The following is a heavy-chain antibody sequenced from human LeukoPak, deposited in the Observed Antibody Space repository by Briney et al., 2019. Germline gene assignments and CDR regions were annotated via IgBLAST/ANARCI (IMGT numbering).Heavy chain of an antibody. CDR1: GYTFTGYY. V-gene: IGHV1-2*02. CDR3: ARDPDGSGWYYYFNY. CDR2: INPNSGGT. D-gene: IGHD6-19*01. Sequence: ALVKVSCKASGYTFTGYYMHWVRQAPGQGLEWMGWINPNSGGTNYAQKFQGRVTMTRDTSISTAYMELSRLKSDDTAVYYCARDPDGSGWYYYFNYWGQGTLVTVSS. J-gene: IGHJ4*02.